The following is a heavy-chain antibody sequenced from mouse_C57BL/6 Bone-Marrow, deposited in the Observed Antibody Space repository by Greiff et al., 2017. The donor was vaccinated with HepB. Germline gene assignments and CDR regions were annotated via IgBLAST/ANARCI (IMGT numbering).Heavy chain of an antibody. CDR3: ARPLYGNYEGDYYYYAMDY. J-gene: IGHJ4*01. Sequence: QVQLKQPGAELVRPGSSVKLSCKASGYTFTSYWMDWVKQRPGQGLEWIGNIYPSDSETHYNQKFKDKATLTVDKSSSTAYMQLSSLTSEDSAVYYCARPLYGNYEGDYYYYAMDYWGQGTSVAVSS. CDR1: GYTFTSYW. V-gene: IGHV1-61*01. D-gene: IGHD2-1*01. CDR2: IYPSDSET.